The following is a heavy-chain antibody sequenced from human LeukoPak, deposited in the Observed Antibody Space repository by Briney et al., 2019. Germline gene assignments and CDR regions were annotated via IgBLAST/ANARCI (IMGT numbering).Heavy chain of an antibody. V-gene: IGHV3-48*03. D-gene: IGHD5-12*01. CDR3: ARAVRGGYGVCFDY. CDR1: GFTFSSYE. J-gene: IGHJ4*02. CDR2: ISSSGSTI. Sequence: PGGSLRLSCAASGFTFSSYEMNWVRQAPGKGLEWVSYISSSGSTIYYADSVKGRFTISRDNAKNSLYLQMNSLRAEDTALYYCARAVRGGYGVCFDYWGQGTLVTVSS.